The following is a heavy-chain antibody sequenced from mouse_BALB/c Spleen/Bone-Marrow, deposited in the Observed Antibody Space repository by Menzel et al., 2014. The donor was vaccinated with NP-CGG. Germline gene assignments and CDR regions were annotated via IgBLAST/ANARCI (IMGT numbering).Heavy chain of an antibody. D-gene: IGHD2-1*01. CDR3: SRGGNFDVMDY. V-gene: IGHV1S81*02. CDR2: INPSNGVN. J-gene: IGHJ4*01. Sequence: QVQLQQSGAELVKPGASVKLSCKASGYTFTSYYMYWVKQRPGQGLEWIGGINPSNGVNNFNEKFKSKASLTVDESSSTAYMQLSSLTSEDSAVYYCSRGGNFDVMDYWGQGTSVTVSS. CDR1: GYTFTSYY.